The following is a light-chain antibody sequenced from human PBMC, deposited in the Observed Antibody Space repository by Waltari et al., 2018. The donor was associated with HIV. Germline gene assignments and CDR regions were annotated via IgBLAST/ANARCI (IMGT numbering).Light chain of an antibody. J-gene: IGKJ1*01. CDR1: QSVGNS. CDR3: QHYDNWPPWT. V-gene: IGKV3-15*01. CDR2: GAS. Sequence: PGSLSVSPGERATLSCRASQSVGNSLAWYQHKPGQAPRRLIYGASTRAAGIPPRFSGSGSGTQFTLTISRLQSEDFAVYYCQHYDNWPPWTFGQGTKVEIK.